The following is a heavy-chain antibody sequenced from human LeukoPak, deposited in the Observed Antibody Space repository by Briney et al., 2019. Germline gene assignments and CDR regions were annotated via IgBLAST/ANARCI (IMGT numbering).Heavy chain of an antibody. CDR2: IFPGDSDT. CDR3: SRINYYDNIDSTRHFSFDF. J-gene: IGHJ4*02. Sequence: GESLKISCKASGYSFTNYWIAWVRHMPGKGLGWMGSIFPGDSDTRYSPSFQGQVTISADKSINTAYLQWRSLEASDTAMIYCSRINYYDNIDSTRHFSFDFWGQGALVTVSS. D-gene: IGHD3-22*01. V-gene: IGHV5-51*01. CDR1: GYSFTNYW.